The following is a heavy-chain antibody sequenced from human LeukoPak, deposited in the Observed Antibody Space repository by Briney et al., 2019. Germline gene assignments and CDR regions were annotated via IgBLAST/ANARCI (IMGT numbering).Heavy chain of an antibody. D-gene: IGHD1-1*01. V-gene: IGHV3-23*01. CDR3: AKACTTAVRQPFDS. Sequence: GGSLRLSCAASGFTFSSYSMSWVRQAPGKGLEWISVISGSSGTTFYADSVKGRFTISRDNSKNTLDLQMKSLRAEDTAIYYRAKACTTAVRQPFDSWGQGTLVTVSS. CDR1: GFTFSSYS. CDR2: ISGSSGTT. J-gene: IGHJ4*02.